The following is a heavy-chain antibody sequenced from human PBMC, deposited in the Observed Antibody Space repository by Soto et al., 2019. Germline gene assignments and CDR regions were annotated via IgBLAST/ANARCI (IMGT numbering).Heavy chain of an antibody. CDR3: SKDREYYDFWSGYYEGYYYYGMDV. V-gene: IGHV3-23*01. CDR2: ISGSGGST. Sequence: EVQLLESGGGLVQPGGSLRLSCAASGFTFSSYAMSWVRQAPGKGLEWVSAISGSGGSTNYADSVKGRFTISRDNSKNTLYLQMNSLRAEDTAVYYCSKDREYYDFWSGYYEGYYYYGMDVWGQGTTVTVSS. J-gene: IGHJ6*02. CDR1: GFTFSSYA. D-gene: IGHD3-3*01.